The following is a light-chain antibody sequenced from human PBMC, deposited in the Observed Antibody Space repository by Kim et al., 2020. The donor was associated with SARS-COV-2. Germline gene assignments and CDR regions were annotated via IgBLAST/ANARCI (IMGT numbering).Light chain of an antibody. Sequence: DIVMTQSPDSLAVSLGERATINCKSSQSVLYSSNDKNYLAWYQQKPGQPPKLLIYWASTRESGVPDRFSGSGSGTAFTLTISSVQAEDVAVYYCQNNYSTPPLPFGGGTKVNI. V-gene: IGKV4-1*01. CDR3: QNNYSTPPLP. CDR1: QSVLYSSNDKNY. CDR2: WAS. J-gene: IGKJ4*01.